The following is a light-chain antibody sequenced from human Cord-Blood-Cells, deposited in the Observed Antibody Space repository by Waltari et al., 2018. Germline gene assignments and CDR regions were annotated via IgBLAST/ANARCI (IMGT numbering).Light chain of an antibody. CDR1: SSDGGGYNY. V-gene: IGLV2-8*01. Sequence: QSALTQPPSASGSPGQSVTISCTGTSSDGGGYNYVSWYQQHPGKAPKLMIYEVSKRPSWVPDRFSGSKSGNTASLTVSGLQAEDEADYYCSSYAGSNNFGVFGGGTKLTVL. CDR3: SSYAGSNNFGV. CDR2: EVS. J-gene: IGLJ2*01.